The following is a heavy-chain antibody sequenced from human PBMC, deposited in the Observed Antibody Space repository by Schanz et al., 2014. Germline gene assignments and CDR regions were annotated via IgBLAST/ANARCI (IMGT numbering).Heavy chain of an antibody. CDR3: AKGGSSLDD. D-gene: IGHD3-16*01. Sequence: QVQLVESGGGLVKPGGSLRLSCAASGLTFSDYYMSWIRQAPGKGLEWVSYISSSSSYTNYADSVKGRFTISRDNSKNTVYLRMNGPRIEDTAVYYCAKGGSSLDDWGQGTLVTVSS. CDR1: GLTFSDYY. J-gene: IGHJ4*02. V-gene: IGHV3-11*06. CDR2: ISSSSSYT.